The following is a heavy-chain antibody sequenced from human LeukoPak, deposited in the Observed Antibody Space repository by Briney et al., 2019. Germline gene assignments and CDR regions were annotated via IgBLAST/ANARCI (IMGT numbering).Heavy chain of an antibody. Sequence: ASVKVSCKASGYTFTGYYMHWVRQDPGQGLEWMGWINPNSGGTNYAQKFQGRVTMTRDTSISTAYMELSRLRSDDTAVYYCARADPKIVVVTALDYWGQGTLVTVSS. CDR1: GYTFTGYY. D-gene: IGHD2-21*02. V-gene: IGHV1-2*02. J-gene: IGHJ4*02. CDR3: ARADPKIVVVTALDY. CDR2: INPNSGGT.